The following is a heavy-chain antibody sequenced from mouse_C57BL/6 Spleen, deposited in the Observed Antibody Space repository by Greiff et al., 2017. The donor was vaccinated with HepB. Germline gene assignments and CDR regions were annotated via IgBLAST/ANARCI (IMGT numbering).Heavy chain of an antibody. Sequence: QVQLQQSGAELVRPGASVKLSCKASGYTFTDYYINWVKQRPGQGLEWIARIYPGSGNTYYNEKFKGKATLTAEKSSSTAYMQLSSLTSEDSAVYFCARGGENSSGFAYWGQGTLVTVSA. D-gene: IGHD3-2*02. J-gene: IGHJ3*01. CDR1: GYTFTDYY. V-gene: IGHV1-76*01. CDR2: IYPGSGNT. CDR3: ARGGENSSGFAY.